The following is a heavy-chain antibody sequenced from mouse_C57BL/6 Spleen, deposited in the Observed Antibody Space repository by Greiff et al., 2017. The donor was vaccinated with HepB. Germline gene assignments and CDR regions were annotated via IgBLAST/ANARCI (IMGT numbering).Heavy chain of an antibody. J-gene: IGHJ1*03. CDR3: ARSGYYGSSFYWYFDV. Sequence: EVKLQESGPELVKPGASVKISCKASGYSFTDYNMNWVKQSNGKSLEWIGVINPNYGTTSYNQKFKGKATLTVDQSSSTAYMQLNSLTSEDSAVYYCARSGYYGSSFYWYFDVWGTGTTVTVSS. V-gene: IGHV1-39*01. D-gene: IGHD1-1*01. CDR1: GYSFTDYN. CDR2: INPNYGTT.